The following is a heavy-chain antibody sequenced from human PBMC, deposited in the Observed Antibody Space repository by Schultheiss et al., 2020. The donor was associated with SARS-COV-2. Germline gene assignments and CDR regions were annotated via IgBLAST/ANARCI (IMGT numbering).Heavy chain of an antibody. J-gene: IGHJ6*02. V-gene: IGHV4-31*01. CDR3: ARGPTVTTRNYYYYYGMDV. CDR2: IYYSGST. Sequence: SETLSLTCTVSGGSISSGGYYWSWIRQHPGKGLEWIGYIYYSGSTYYNPSLKSLVTILVDTSKNQFSLKLSSVTAADTAVYYCARGPTVTTRNYYYYYGMDVWGQGTTVTVSS. CDR1: GGSISSGGYY. D-gene: IGHD4-17*01.